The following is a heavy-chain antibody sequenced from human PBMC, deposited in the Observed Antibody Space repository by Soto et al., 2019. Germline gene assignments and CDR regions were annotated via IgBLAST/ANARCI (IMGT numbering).Heavy chain of an antibody. J-gene: IGHJ6*02. CDR2: ILPVFGTT. CDR1: GDTSSNYG. D-gene: IGHD1-26*01. Sequence: VKVSCKASGDTSSNYGVSWVRQAPGQGLEWMGGILPVFGTTTYARNFQGRITITADKSTSTVYMELTSLRSDDTATYYCARDPDEVVGTDYHYYGMDVWDQGATVTVSS. CDR3: ARDPDEVVGTDYHYYGMDV. V-gene: IGHV1-69*06.